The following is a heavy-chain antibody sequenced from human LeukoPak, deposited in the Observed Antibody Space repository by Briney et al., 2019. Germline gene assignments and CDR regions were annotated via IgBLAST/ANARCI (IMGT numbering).Heavy chain of an antibody. V-gene: IGHV4-39*01. CDR2: IYYSGST. Sequence: SETLSLTCTVSGGSISSSSYYWGWIRQPPGKGLEWIGSIYYSGSTYYNPSLKSRVTISVDTSKNQFSLKLSSVTAADTAVYYCARLRVRGLGELGAFDYWGQGTLVTVSS. J-gene: IGHJ4*02. D-gene: IGHD3-10*01. CDR3: ARLRVRGLGELGAFDY. CDR1: GGSISSSSYY.